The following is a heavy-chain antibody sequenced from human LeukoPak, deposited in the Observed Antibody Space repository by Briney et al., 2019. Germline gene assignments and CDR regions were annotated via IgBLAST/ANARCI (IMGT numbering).Heavy chain of an antibody. CDR1: GFTFSSYA. J-gene: IGHJ4*02. V-gene: IGHV3-23*01. CDR2: ISGNGGST. D-gene: IGHD3-3*01. CDR3: AKDSAIFGVVIIPLDY. Sequence: GGSLRLSCAASGFTFSSYAMSWVRQAPGKRLEWVSAISGNGGSTYYADSVKGRFTISRDNSKNTLYLQMNSLRAEDTAVYYCAKDSAIFGVVIIPLDYWGQGTLVTVSS.